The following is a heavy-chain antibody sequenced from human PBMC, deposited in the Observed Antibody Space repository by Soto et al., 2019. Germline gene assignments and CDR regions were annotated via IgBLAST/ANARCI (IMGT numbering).Heavy chain of an antibody. CDR2: ISGSGDDT. Sequence: EVQLLESGGGLVQPGGSLRLSCAASGFTFSTYALSWVGQSPGTGLEWVSAISGSGDDTYYTHSVKGRFTISRDNSKNTLSLQMDSLRVEDTATYYCAKVDRYSSGWSYYAPEYYYYGMDVWGQGTTVTVSS. J-gene: IGHJ6*02. CDR1: GFTFSTYA. D-gene: IGHD6-19*01. CDR3: AKVDRYSSGWSYYAPEYYYYGMDV. V-gene: IGHV3-23*01.